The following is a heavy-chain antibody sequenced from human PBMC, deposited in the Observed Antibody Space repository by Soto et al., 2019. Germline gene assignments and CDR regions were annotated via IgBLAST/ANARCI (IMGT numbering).Heavy chain of an antibody. D-gene: IGHD3-10*01. CDR2: IYSGGYT. Sequence: EVQLVESGGGLIQPGGSLRLSCAVSGFTVSNNYMSWVRQAPGKGLEGVSVIYSGGYTAYGDSVKGRFTISRDNSKTHLYLQMQSRGADHTAVFFCARRPGGGGYWGQGTLVTVSS. CDR1: GFTVSNNY. CDR3: ARRPGGGGY. V-gene: IGHV3-53*01. J-gene: IGHJ4*02.